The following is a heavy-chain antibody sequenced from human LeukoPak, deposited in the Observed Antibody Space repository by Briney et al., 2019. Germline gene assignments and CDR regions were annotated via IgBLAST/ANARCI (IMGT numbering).Heavy chain of an antibody. J-gene: IGHJ4*02. CDR1: GFTFDNYG. Sequence: PGGSLRLSCTASGFTFDNYGMSWVRQAPGKGLEWVSGINWNGGSTGYADSVKGRFTISRDNAKNSLCLQMNSLRAEDTAVYYCARDYADYYFDYWGQGTLVTVSS. CDR2: INWNGGST. CDR3: ARDYADYYFDY. V-gene: IGHV3-20*04. D-gene: IGHD2-2*01.